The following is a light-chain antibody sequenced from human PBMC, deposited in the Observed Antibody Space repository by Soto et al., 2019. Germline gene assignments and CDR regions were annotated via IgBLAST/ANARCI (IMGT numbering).Light chain of an antibody. CDR3: SSYTSSRTRV. V-gene: IGLV2-14*01. J-gene: IGLJ1*01. CDR2: DVS. Sequence: QSALTQPASVSGSLGQSITISCTGTSSDVGGYNYVSWYQQHPGKAPKLMIYDVSNRPSGVSNRFSGSKSGNTASLTISGLQAEDEADYYCSSYTSSRTRVFGTGTKLTVL. CDR1: SSDVGGYNY.